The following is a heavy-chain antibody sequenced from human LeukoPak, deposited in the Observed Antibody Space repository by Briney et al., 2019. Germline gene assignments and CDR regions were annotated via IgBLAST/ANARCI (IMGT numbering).Heavy chain of an antibody. V-gene: IGHV3-23*01. CDR2: LSGSGSNT. CDR3: ATERGDPPDY. CDR1: GFTFSNYA. Sequence: GSLRLSRAASGFTFSNYAMAWVRQAPGKGLEWVSGLSGSGSNTFYTDSLKGRFTISRDNPKNTLYLQMNSLRADDTAVYYCATERGDPPDYWGQEPLVTVSS. D-gene: IGHD3-16*01. J-gene: IGHJ4*02.